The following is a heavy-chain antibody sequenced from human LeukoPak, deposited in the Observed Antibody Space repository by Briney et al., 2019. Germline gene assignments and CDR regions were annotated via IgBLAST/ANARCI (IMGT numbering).Heavy chain of an antibody. CDR3: AKGPRIAVAGTFSR. Sequence: GGSLRLSCAASGFTFSSYGMHWVRQAPGKGLEWVAVISYDGSNKYYADSVKGRFTISRDNSKNTLYLQMNSLRAEDTAVYYCAKGPRIAVAGTFSRWGQGTLVTVSS. CDR2: ISYDGSNK. V-gene: IGHV3-30*18. J-gene: IGHJ4*02. D-gene: IGHD6-19*01. CDR1: GFTFSSYG.